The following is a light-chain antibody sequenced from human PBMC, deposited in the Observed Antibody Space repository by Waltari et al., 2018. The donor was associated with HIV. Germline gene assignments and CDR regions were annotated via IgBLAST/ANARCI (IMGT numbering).Light chain of an antibody. CDR1: QSVSSW. J-gene: IGKJ1*01. CDR3: QQYNSYWT. CDR2: KAS. Sequence: DIQMTQSPSTLSASVGDRVTITCRASQSVSSWLAWYQQKPGKDPKLLIYKASSLESGVPSRFSRSGSGTEFALTISSLQPDDFATYYCQQYNSYWTFGQGTKVEIK. V-gene: IGKV1-5*03.